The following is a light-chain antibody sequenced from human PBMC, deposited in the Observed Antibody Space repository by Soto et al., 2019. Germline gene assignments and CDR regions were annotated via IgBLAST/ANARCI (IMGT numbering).Light chain of an antibody. CDR3: QQYNNWPLT. J-gene: IGKJ5*01. Sequence: EIRMTQSPGTLSVSPGERATLSCRAAQGVTTNFAWYQQKSGQSPRLLIYDVSNRATGVPARFSGSGSETDFTLTITSLQSEDFAVYWCQQYNNWPLTFGPGTRLEIK. V-gene: IGKV3-15*01. CDR2: DVS. CDR1: QGVTTN.